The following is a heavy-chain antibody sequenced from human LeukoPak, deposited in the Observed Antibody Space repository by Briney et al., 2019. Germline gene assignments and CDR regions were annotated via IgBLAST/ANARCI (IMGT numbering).Heavy chain of an antibody. CDR2: ISYDGSNK. CDR1: GFTFSSYG. V-gene: IGHV3-30*18. CDR3: AKIIVGATTDFDY. Sequence: GRSLRLSCAASGFTFSSYGMHWVRQAPGKGLEWVAIISYDGSNKYYADSVKGRFTISRDNSKNTLYLQMNSLRAEDTAVYYCAKIIVGATTDFDYWGQGTLVTVSS. J-gene: IGHJ4*02. D-gene: IGHD1-26*01.